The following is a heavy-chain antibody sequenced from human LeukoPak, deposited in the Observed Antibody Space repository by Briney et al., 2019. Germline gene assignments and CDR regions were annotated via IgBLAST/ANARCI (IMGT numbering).Heavy chain of an antibody. CDR2: IKQDGREK. CDR3: ARDRLYYDISTGYVPLDY. J-gene: IGHJ4*02. Sequence: TGGSLRLSCAASGFPISDYWMTWVRQSPGKGLEWVANIKQDGREKFYLDSVKGRFTISRDDTKNSLYLQMSSLRVEDTAVYFCARDRLYYDISTGYVPLDYWGLGTLVTVSS. D-gene: IGHD3-9*01. CDR1: GFPISDYW. V-gene: IGHV3-7*01.